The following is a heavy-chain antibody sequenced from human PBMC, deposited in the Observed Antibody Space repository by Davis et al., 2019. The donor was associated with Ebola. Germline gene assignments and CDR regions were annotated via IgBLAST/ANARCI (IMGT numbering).Heavy chain of an antibody. CDR1: GYTFTSYY. J-gene: IGHJ6*02. D-gene: IGHD3-22*01. V-gene: IGHV1-46*01. CDR3: AREVIVVITTGYYYYGMDV. Sequence: ASVKVSCKASGYTFTSYYMHWVRQAPGQGLEWMGIINPSGGSTSYAQKFQGRVTMTRDTSTSTVYMELSSLRSEDTAVYYCAREVIVVITTGYYYYGMDVWGQGTTVTVSS. CDR2: INPSGGST.